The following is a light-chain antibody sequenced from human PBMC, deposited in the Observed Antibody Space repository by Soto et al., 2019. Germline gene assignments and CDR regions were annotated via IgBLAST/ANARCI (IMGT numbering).Light chain of an antibody. V-gene: IGKV1-12*01. Sequence: DIQITQSPSSVSASVGDRVTITCRASQGISRWVAWYQQKPGNAPKLLIYAASTLQSGVPSRFSGTGSGTDFTLTISSLQPDDVSTYYCQEADSFPLTFGGGTKVDIK. CDR3: QEADSFPLT. J-gene: IGKJ4*01. CDR2: AAS. CDR1: QGISRW.